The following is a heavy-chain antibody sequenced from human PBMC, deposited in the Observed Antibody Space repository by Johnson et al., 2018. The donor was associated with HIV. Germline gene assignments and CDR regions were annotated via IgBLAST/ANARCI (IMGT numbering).Heavy chain of an antibody. CDR3: TRLPSGYSRDAFDI. J-gene: IGHJ3*02. CDR2: ISTSGSTI. D-gene: IGHD5-18*01. CDR1: GFTFRDHY. V-gene: IGHV3-11*04. Sequence: QVQLVESGGGVVQPGGSLRLSCAASGFTFRDHYMSWIRQAPGKGLEWVADISTSGSTIYYADSVKGRFTISRDNAKNSLYLQMNSLGGEDTAVYYCTRLPSGYSRDAFDIWGQGTMVTVSS.